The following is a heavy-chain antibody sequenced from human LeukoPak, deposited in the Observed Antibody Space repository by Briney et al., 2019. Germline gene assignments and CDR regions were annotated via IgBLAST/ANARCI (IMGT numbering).Heavy chain of an antibody. CDR1: GFTFSTYS. D-gene: IGHD5-12*01. Sequence: PGGSLRLSCAASGFTFSTYSMCWVRQAPGKGLEWVTLISYDGSNKYYTDSVKGRFTISRDNSKNTVYLQMNSLRVEDTAVYYCARGALGYSGYDQTFDYWAQGTLVTVSS. CDR3: ARGALGYSGYDQTFDY. J-gene: IGHJ4*02. V-gene: IGHV3-30-3*01. CDR2: ISYDGSNK.